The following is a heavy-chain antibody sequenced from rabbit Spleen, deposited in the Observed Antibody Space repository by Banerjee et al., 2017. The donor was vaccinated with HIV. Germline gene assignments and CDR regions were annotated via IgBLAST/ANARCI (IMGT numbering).Heavy chain of an antibody. CDR2: IDPLFGTP. CDR1: GFDFGSYY. J-gene: IGHJ4*01. Sequence: QSLEESGGGLVKPEGSLTLTCKASGFDFGSYYMSWVRQAPGRGLEWIGYIDPLFGTPYYASWAQGRFTISRHNAQNTVDLQIDSLTAADTATYFCARGGGLWGPGTLVTVS. V-gene: IGHV1S7*01. CDR3: ARGGGL.